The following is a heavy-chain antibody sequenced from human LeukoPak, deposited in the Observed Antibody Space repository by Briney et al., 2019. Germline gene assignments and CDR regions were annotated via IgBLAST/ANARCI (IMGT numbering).Heavy chain of an antibody. CDR3: VRGMAIAALDY. D-gene: IGHD6-6*01. Sequence: SVKVSCKASGGTFSSYAISWVRQAPGQGLEWMGVIIPIFGTANYAQKFQGRVTITTDESTSTAYMELSRMRSEDTAVYYCVRGMAIAALDYWGQGTLVTVSS. CDR2: IIPIFGTA. V-gene: IGHV1-69*05. J-gene: IGHJ4*02. CDR1: GGTFSSYA.